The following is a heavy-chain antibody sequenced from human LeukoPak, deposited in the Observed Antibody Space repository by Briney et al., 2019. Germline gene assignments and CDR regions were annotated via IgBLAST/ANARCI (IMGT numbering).Heavy chain of an antibody. J-gene: IGHJ4*02. Sequence: GGSLRLSCAASEFTFSSYSMNWVRQAPGKGLEWVSSISSSSSYIYYADSVKGRFTISRDNAKNSLYLQMNSLRAEDTAVYYCARDSGYSYGKPLDYWGQGTLVTVSS. CDR3: ARDSGYSYGKPLDY. V-gene: IGHV3-21*01. CDR1: EFTFSSYS. D-gene: IGHD5-18*01. CDR2: ISSSSSYI.